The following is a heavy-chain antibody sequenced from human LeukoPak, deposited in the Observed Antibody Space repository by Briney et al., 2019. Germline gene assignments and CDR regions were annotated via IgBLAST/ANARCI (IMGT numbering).Heavy chain of an antibody. Sequence: GGSLRLSCAASGFTFSRYAIHWIRQAPGKGLEWVAIVSFDGRSKYYADSVQGRVIVSRDNSKTTVFLQMNSLRTDDTAVYFCARPSGEAMKVAIFAGLYLDYWGQGTLVTVSS. CDR1: GFTFSRYA. V-gene: IGHV3-30*04. J-gene: IGHJ4*01. D-gene: IGHD3-22*01. CDR3: ARPSGEAMKVAIFAGLYLDY. CDR2: VSFDGRSK.